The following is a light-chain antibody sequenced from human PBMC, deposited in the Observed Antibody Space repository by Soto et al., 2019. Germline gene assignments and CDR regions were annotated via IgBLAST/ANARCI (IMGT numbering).Light chain of an antibody. CDR1: QSISSL. CDR3: QTYNTWTSIT. J-gene: IGKJ5*01. CDR2: SAS. V-gene: IGKV3-15*01. Sequence: EIVLTQSPATLSVSPGERATLSCRASQSISSLLAWYQQKPGQAPRLLIYSASTRASGIPARFSGSGSGTDFTITSRSIETEDFAVYYCQTYNTWTSITFGQGTRMEIK.